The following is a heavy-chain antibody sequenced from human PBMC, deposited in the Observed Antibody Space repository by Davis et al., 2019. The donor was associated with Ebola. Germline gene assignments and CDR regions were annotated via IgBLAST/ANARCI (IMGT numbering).Heavy chain of an antibody. J-gene: IGHJ5*02. CDR3: AGVSGDTAMGNWFDP. Sequence: GESPKIPRKGSGYSFTSYWIGWVRQMPGKGLEWMGIIYPGDSDTRYSPSFQAQVTISADKSISTAYLQWSSLKASDTAMYYCAGVSGDTAMGNWFDPWGQGTLVTVSS. CDR1: GYSFTSYW. D-gene: IGHD5-18*01. V-gene: IGHV5-51*01. CDR2: IYPGDSDT.